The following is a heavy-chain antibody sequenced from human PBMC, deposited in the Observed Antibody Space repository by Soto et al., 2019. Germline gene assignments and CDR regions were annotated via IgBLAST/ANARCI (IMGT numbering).Heavy chain of an antibody. CDR1: GGSISSGGSS. D-gene: IGHD3-10*01. CDR3: ARTMVRGGWFDP. J-gene: IGHJ5*02. Sequence: PSETLSLTCAVSGGSISSGGSSWNWIRQPPGKGLEWIGYIYHSGSTYYNPSLKSRVTISVDRSKNQFSLKLSSVTAADTAVYYCARTMVRGGWFDPWGQGTLVTVSS. V-gene: IGHV4-30-2*01. CDR2: IYHSGST.